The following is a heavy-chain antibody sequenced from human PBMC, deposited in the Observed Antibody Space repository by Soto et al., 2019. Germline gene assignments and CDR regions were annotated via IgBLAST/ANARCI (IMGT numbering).Heavy chain of an antibody. CDR1: GGTFSSYA. J-gene: IGHJ6*02. D-gene: IGHD2-2*01. CDR2: IIPISGTA. Sequence: QVQLVQSGAEVKKPESSVKVSCKASGGTFSSYAISWVRQAPGQGLEWMGGIIPISGTANYAQKFQGRVKITADESTSTAYMELSSLRSEDTAVYYCARSQGSSTSLEIYYYYYYGMDVWGQGTTVTVSS. V-gene: IGHV1-69*01. CDR3: ARSQGSSTSLEIYYYYYYGMDV.